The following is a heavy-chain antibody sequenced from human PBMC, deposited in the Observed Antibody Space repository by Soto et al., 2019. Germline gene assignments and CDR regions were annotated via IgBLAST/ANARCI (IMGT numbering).Heavy chain of an antibody. CDR2: INHSGST. CDR3: AKSGIQLWFHENGFDP. J-gene: IGHJ5*02. Sequence: AETLSLTCAVYGGSFSGYYWSWIRQPPGKGLEWIGEINHSGSTNYNPSLKSRVTISVDTSKNQFPLKLSSVTAADTAVYYCAKSGIQLWFHENGFDPWGQGTLVTVSS. D-gene: IGHD5-18*01. V-gene: IGHV4-34*01. CDR1: GGSFSGYY.